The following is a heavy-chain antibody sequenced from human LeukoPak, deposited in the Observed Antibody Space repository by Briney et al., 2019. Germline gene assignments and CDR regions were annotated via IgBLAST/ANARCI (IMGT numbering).Heavy chain of an antibody. CDR2: ISDSGDST. Sequence: GGSLRLSCAASGFSFSSYGMSWVRQAPGKGLEWVSGISDSGDSTYYADSVKGRFTISRDISKNTLFLQMNSLRAEDTAVYYCASQEEAVWPEPLDYWGQGTLVTVSS. D-gene: IGHD1-14*01. CDR3: ASQEEAVWPEPLDY. J-gene: IGHJ4*02. CDR1: GFSFSSYG. V-gene: IGHV3-23*01.